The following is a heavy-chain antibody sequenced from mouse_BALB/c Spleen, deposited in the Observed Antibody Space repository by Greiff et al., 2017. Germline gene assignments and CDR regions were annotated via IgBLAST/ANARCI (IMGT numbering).Heavy chain of an antibody. Sequence: QVQLKQSGPGLVAPSQSLSITCTVSGFSLTSYGVHWVRQPPGKGLEWLGVIWAGGSTNYNSALMSRLSISKDNSKSQVFLKMNSLQTDDTAMYYCARGDYRYGGFAYWGQGTLVTVSA. D-gene: IGHD2-14*01. CDR3: ARGDYRYGGFAY. CDR2: IWAGGST. J-gene: IGHJ3*01. CDR1: GFSLTSYG. V-gene: IGHV2-9*02.